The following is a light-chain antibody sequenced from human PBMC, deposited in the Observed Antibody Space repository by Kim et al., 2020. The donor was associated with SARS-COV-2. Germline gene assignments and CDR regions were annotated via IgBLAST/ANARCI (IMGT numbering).Light chain of an antibody. CDR2: DVY. V-gene: IGLV2-11*01. CDR1: SDDIGAYNY. Sequence: GSPVQSVPISCSGTSDDIGAYNYVSWYQLHPGKAPKLLIYDVYKRPSGVPDRFSGFKSGNMASLTVSGLQAEDEAEYYCCSFAVKFGEGTQLTVL. J-gene: IGLJ2*01. CDR3: CSFAVK.